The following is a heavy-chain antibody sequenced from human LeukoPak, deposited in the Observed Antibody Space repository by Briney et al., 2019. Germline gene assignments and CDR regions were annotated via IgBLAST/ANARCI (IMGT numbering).Heavy chain of an antibody. J-gene: IGHJ5*02. Sequence: PGGSLRLSCAASGFTFSSYSMNWVRQAPGKGLEWVSSISSSSSYIYYADSVKGRFTISRDNAKNSLYLQINSLRAEDTAVYYCARDPPPIVVVPAASNWFDPWGQGTLVTVSS. V-gene: IGHV3-21*01. CDR1: GFTFSSYS. CDR3: ARDPPPIVVVPAASNWFDP. CDR2: ISSSSSYI. D-gene: IGHD2-2*01.